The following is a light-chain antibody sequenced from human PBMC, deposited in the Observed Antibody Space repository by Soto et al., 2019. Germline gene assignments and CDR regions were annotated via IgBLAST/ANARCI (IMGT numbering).Light chain of an antibody. CDR3: ATWDDGLSAYV. Sequence: QSVLTQPPSASGTPGQRVTFSCSGSSSNIGGNTVSWLQHLPRTAPKLLIFSNSQRPSGVPDRFSGAKSGTSASLAISGLQSDDEANYYCATWDDGLSAYVFGTGTKVTVL. V-gene: IGLV1-44*01. CDR1: SSNIGGNT. J-gene: IGLJ1*01. CDR2: SNS.